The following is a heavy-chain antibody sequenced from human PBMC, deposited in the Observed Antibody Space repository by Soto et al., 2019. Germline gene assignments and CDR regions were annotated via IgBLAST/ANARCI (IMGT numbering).Heavy chain of an antibody. CDR2: IIPIFGTA. CDR3: ARSGGRRDAARPYYYYGMDV. Sequence: QVQLVQSGAEVKKPGSSVKVSCKASGGTFSSYAISWVRQAPGQGLEWMGGIIPIFGTANYAQKFQGRVTITADDSTSTAYMELGSLRSEDTAVYYCARSGGRRDAARPYYYYGMDVWGQGTTVTVSS. J-gene: IGHJ6*02. D-gene: IGHD6-6*01. V-gene: IGHV1-69*12. CDR1: GGTFSSYA.